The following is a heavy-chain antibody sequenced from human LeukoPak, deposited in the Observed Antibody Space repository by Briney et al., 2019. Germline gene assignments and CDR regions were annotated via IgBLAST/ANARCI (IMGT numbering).Heavy chain of an antibody. CDR3: ARSLGYCSAGSCFPFDY. J-gene: IGHJ4*02. Sequence: PGGSLRLSCAASGFTFTTYEMNWVRQAPGKGLEWVSFISSSGSIIYYADSVQGRFTISRDNAKNSLYLQMNSLRAEDTAVYYCARSLGYCSAGSCFPFDYWGQGTLVTVSS. CDR1: GFTFTTYE. CDR2: ISSSGSII. V-gene: IGHV3-48*03. D-gene: IGHD2-15*01.